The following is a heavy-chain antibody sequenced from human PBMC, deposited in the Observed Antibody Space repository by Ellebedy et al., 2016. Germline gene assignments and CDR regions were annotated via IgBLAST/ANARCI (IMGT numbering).Heavy chain of an antibody. D-gene: IGHD3-10*01. CDR2: ISYDGSNK. Sequence: GGSLRLXCAASGFTFSSYGMHWVRQAPGKGLEWVAVISYDGSNKYYADSVKGRFTISRDNSKNTLYLQMNSLRAEDTAVYYCARDLYYYGSGSYYYYYYGMDVWGQGTTVTVSS. J-gene: IGHJ6*02. V-gene: IGHV3-30*03. CDR1: GFTFSSYG. CDR3: ARDLYYYGSGSYYYYYYGMDV.